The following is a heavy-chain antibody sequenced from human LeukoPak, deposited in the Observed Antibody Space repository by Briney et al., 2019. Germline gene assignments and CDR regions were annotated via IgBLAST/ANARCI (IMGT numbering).Heavy chain of an antibody. CDR1: GFTFSSYS. CDR2: ISSSSSYI. CDR3: AKGIFYDILTGYYYYYGMDV. J-gene: IGHJ6*02. Sequence: NTGGSLRLSCAASGFTFSSYSMNWVRQAPGKGLEWVSSISSSSSYIYYADSVKGRFTISRDNAKNSLYLQMNSLRAEDTAVYYCAKGIFYDILTGYYYYYGMDVWGQGTTVTVSS. D-gene: IGHD3-9*01. V-gene: IGHV3-21*04.